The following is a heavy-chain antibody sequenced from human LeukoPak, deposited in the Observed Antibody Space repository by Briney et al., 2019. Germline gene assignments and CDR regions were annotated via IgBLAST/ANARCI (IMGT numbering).Heavy chain of an antibody. V-gene: IGHV1-18*01. D-gene: IGHD4-17*01. Sequence: ASVKVSCKASGYTFTSYGISWVRQAPGQGLEWMGWISAYNGNTNYAQKLQGRVTITADESTSTAYMELSSLRSEDTAVYYCAHLPNGHDDYGDYRLAYYFDYWGQGTLVTVSS. CDR3: AHLPNGHDDYGDYRLAYYFDY. J-gene: IGHJ4*02. CDR1: GYTFTSYG. CDR2: ISAYNGNT.